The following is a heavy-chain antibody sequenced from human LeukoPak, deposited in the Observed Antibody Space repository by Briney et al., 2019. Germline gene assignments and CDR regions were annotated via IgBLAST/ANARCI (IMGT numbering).Heavy chain of an antibody. CDR1: GFTVSSNY. J-gene: IGHJ4*02. V-gene: IGHV3-66*02. Sequence: PGGSLRLSCAASGFTVSSNYMSWVRQAPGKGLEWVSVIYSGGSTYYADSVKGRFTISRDNSKNTLYLQMNSLRAEDTAVYYCARDKGEHYDSSGFFDYWGQGTLVTVSS. CDR3: ARDKGEHYDSSGFFDY. D-gene: IGHD3-22*01. CDR2: IYSGGST.